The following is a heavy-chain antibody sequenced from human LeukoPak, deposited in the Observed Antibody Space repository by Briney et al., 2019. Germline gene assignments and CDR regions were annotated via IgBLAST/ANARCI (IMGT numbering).Heavy chain of an antibody. CDR2: IIPIFGSA. D-gene: IGHD6-19*01. V-gene: IGHV1-69*13. CDR1: GGTFSNYA. J-gene: IGHJ4*02. CDR3: ARDDGSLYSSSFDY. Sequence: GASVKVSCKASGGTFSNYAISWVRQAPGQGLEWMGGIIPIFGSANYAQKFQGRVTITADESTSTAYMELSSLRSDDTAVYYCARDDGSLYSSSFDYWGQGTLVTVSS.